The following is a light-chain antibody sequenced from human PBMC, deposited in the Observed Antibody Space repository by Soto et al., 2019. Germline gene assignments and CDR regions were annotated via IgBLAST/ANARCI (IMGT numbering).Light chain of an antibody. CDR2: SHN. CDR3: ASWDDSLSGHVV. V-gene: IGLV1-47*02. CDR1: SSNIGSNY. Sequence: QSALTQPPSASGTPGQRVTISCSGSSSNIGSNYVYWYQQLPGTAPKLLIYSHNQRPAGVPDRFSGSKFGSSASLAISGLRSDDEADYYCASWDDSLSGHVVFGGGTKLTVL. J-gene: IGLJ2*01.